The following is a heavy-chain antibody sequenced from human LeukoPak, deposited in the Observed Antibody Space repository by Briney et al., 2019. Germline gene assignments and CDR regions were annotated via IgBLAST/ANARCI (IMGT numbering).Heavy chain of an antibody. CDR2: INHSGST. V-gene: IGHV4-34*01. J-gene: IGHJ6*02. CDR1: GGSFSGYY. Sequence: SETLSLTCAVYGGSFSGYYWSWIRQPPGKGLEWIGEINHSGSTNYNPSLKSRVTISVDTSKNQFSLKLSSVTAADTAVYYCARAMIVDPGYYYGMDVWGQGTSVTVSS. D-gene: IGHD3-22*01. CDR3: ARAMIVDPGYYYGMDV.